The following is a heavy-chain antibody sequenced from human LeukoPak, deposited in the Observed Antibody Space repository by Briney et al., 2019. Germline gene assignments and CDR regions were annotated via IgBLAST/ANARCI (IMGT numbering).Heavy chain of an antibody. CDR2: INPNSGDT. D-gene: IGHD3-16*01. V-gene: IGHV1-2*02. CDR1: GGTFSSYA. Sequence: ASVKVSCKASGGTFSSYAISWVRQAPGQGLEWMGWINPNSGDTNYQGRVTMTRDTSISTAYMELSRLRSDDTAVYYCARVRYRLAETYIDYWGQGTLVTVSS. J-gene: IGHJ4*02. CDR3: ARVRYRLAETYIDY.